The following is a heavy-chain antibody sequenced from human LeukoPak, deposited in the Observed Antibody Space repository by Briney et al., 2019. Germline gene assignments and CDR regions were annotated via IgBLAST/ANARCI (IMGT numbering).Heavy chain of an antibody. Sequence: PSGTLSLTCGVSGGSISNTNWWSWVRQPPGQGLEWIGEISLTGLTHYNPSLESRVTVSLDKSKNQLSLNLTSVTAADTAVYYCSRENGAFSPFGYWGQGTLVAVST. D-gene: IGHD2-8*01. V-gene: IGHV4-4*02. J-gene: IGHJ4*02. CDR1: GGSISNTNW. CDR2: ISLTGLT. CDR3: SRENGAFSPFGY.